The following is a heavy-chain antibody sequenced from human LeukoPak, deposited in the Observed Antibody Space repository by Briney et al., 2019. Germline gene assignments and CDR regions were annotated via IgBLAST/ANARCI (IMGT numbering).Heavy chain of an antibody. D-gene: IGHD3-16*02. CDR2: FDPEDGET. Sequence: ASVKVSCKVSGYTLTELSMHWVRQAPGKGLEWMGGFDPEDGETIYAQKFQGRVTMTEDTSTVTAYMELSSLRSEDTAVYYCATVHYDYVWGSYRSRYYFDYWGQGTLVTVSS. V-gene: IGHV1-24*01. CDR3: ATVHYDYVWGSYRSRYYFDY. CDR1: GYTLTELS. J-gene: IGHJ4*02.